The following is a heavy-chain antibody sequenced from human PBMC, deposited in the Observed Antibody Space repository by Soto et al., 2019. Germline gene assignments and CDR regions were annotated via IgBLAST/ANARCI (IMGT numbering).Heavy chain of an antibody. J-gene: IGHJ2*01. CDR2: ISYDGSNK. CDR3: AKSWWSVIESDSSGGDL. V-gene: IGHV3-30*18. CDR1: GFTFSSYG. Sequence: QVQLVESGGGVVQPGRSLRLSCAASGFTFSSYGMHWVRQAPGKGLEWVAVISYDGSNKYYADSVKGRFTLSRDNAKNTLYLQMNSLRAEDTAVYYCAKSWWSVIESDSSGGDLWGRGTLVTVSS. D-gene: IGHD6-25*01.